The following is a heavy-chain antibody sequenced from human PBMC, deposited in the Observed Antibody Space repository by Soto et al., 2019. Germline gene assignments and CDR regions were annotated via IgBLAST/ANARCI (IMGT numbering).Heavy chain of an antibody. D-gene: IGHD3-3*01. CDR3: TCQYYDFCSGFRSD. CDR2: IRSKAYGGTT. J-gene: IGHJ4*02. V-gene: IGHV3-49*04. CDR1: GFTFGDYA. Sequence: GGPLRLSCTACGFTFGDYAMSWVRQPPGKGLEWVGFIRSKAYGGTTEYAASLKGRFTISRDDSKSIAYLQMNSLKTEDTAVYYCTCQYYDFCSGFRSDWGQGTLVTVSS.